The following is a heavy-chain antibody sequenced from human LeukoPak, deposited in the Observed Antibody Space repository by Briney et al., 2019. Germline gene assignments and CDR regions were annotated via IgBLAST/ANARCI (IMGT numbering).Heavy chain of an antibody. CDR1: GFTFSNYD. D-gene: IGHD1-26*01. V-gene: IGHV3-13*01. Sequence: GGSLRLSCAASGFTFSNYDMHWVRQTTGKGLEWVSGIGTAGDTYYTGSVKGRFTISRENAKNSSYLQMNSLRAGDTAVYYCARVSGGQHEFDYWGQGILVAVSS. J-gene: IGHJ4*02. CDR3: ARVSGGQHEFDY. CDR2: IGTAGDT.